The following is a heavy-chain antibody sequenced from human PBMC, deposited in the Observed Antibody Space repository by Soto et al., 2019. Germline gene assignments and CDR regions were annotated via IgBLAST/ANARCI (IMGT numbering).Heavy chain of an antibody. CDR1: GGSISSSSYY. CDR2: IYYSGST. V-gene: IGHV4-39*01. Sequence: PSETLSLTCTVSGGSISSSSYYWGWIRQPPGKGLEWIGSIYYSGSTYYNPSLKSRVTISVDTSKNQFSLKLSSVTAADTAVFYFSTSSAIYSYGYGLYYYGLDVWGHGTTVTVSS. D-gene: IGHD5-18*01. CDR3: STSSAIYSYGYGLYYYGLDV. J-gene: IGHJ6*02.